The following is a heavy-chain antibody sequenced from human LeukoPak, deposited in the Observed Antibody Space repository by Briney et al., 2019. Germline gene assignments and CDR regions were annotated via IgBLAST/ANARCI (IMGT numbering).Heavy chain of an antibody. V-gene: IGHV3-7*03. D-gene: IGHD3-3*01. CDR2: IKQDGSEK. CDR3: ARAEWSNWYFDL. J-gene: IGHJ2*01. Sequence: GGSLRLFCAASGFTFSTYWMNWVRQAAGKGLEWVANIKQDGSEKYYVDSVKGRFTLSRDSAKNSLYLQMNSLRAEDTAVYYCARAEWSNWYFDLWGRGTLVTVSS. CDR1: GFTFSTYW.